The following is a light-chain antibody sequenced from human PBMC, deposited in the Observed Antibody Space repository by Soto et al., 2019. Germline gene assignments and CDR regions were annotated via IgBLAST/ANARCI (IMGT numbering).Light chain of an antibody. CDR3: CSYTRSYTWV. CDR1: SSDVGDGDF. J-gene: IGLJ3*02. V-gene: IGLV2-14*01. CDR2: KVS. Sequence: QSALTQPASVSGSPRQSITISCTGTSSDVGDGDFVSWYQQRPGNAPKLMIYKVSNRPSGVSNCFSGSKSGNTASLTISGLQAEDEADYYCCSYTRSYTWVFGGGTKLTVL.